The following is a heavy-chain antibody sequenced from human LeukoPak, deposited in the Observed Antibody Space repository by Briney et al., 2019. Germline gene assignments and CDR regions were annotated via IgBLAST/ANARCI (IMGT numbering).Heavy chain of an antibody. V-gene: IGHV4-59*08. D-gene: IGHD3-22*01. J-gene: IGHJ6*02. CDR2: IYYSGST. Sequence: KPSETLSLTCTVSGGSISSYYWSWIRQPPGKGLEWIGYIYYSGSTNYNPSLKSRVTISVDTSKNQFSLKLSSVTAADTAVYYCASRYYYDSSGYFGYYYYGMDVWGQGTTVTVSS. CDR1: GGSISSYY. CDR3: ASRYYYDSSGYFGYYYYGMDV.